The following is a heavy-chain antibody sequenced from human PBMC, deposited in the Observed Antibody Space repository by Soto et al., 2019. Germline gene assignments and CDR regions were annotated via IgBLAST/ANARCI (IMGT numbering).Heavy chain of an antibody. D-gene: IGHD6-6*01. CDR2: ISGSGGST. Sequence: PGGSLRLSCAASGFTLSSYAMSWVRQAPGKGLEWVSAISGSGGSTYYADSVKGRFTISRDNSKNTLFLQMNSLRAEDTAVYYCAKDRGYSSSGLDYWGQGTLVTVSS. CDR1: GFTLSSYA. CDR3: AKDRGYSSSGLDY. J-gene: IGHJ4*02. V-gene: IGHV3-23*01.